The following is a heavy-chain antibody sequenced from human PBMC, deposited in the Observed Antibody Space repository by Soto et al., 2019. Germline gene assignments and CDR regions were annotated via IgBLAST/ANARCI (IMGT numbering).Heavy chain of an antibody. CDR2: IYWDDDK. V-gene: IGHV2-5*02. D-gene: IGHD6-6*01. CDR1: GFSLTTSAVG. J-gene: IGHJ4*02. CDR3: VHSPLDQPTIYYFDH. Sequence: QITLKESGPTLMKPTQTLTLTCTFSGFSLTTSAVGVGWIRQPPGKALEWLALIYWDDDKRYSPYLRNRLTITKDTSKNQVVLTVTNMDPVDTATYYCVHSPLDQPTIYYFDHWGQGTLVTVSS.